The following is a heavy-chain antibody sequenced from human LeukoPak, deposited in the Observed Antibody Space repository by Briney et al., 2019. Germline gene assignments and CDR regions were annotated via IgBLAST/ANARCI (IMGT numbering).Heavy chain of an antibody. Sequence: ASVKVSCKASGFTFTAYGFSWVRQAPGEGLEWVGWISAYNWNTHYAQKFQGRVTLTTDTSTSTAYMDLRSLRSDDTAMYYCASYVDTPMVTGIRWLQQYYFDYWGQGTLVTVSS. D-gene: IGHD5-18*01. CDR1: GFTFTAYG. J-gene: IGHJ4*02. V-gene: IGHV1-18*01. CDR2: ISAYNWNT. CDR3: ASYVDTPMVTGIRWLQQYYFDY.